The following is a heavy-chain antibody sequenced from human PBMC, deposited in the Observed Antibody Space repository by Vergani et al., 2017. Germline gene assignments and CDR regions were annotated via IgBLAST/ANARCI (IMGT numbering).Heavy chain of an antibody. J-gene: IGHJ2*01. D-gene: IGHD2-2*01. Sequence: QLQLQESGPGLVKPSETLSLTCTVSGGSISSGGYYWSWIRQHPGKGLEWIGYIYYSGSTYYNPSLKSRVTISVDTSKNQFSLKLSSVTAADTAVYYCARGGYCSSTSCSSYWYFDLWGRGTLVTVSS. CDR2: IYYSGST. CDR3: ARGGYCSSTSCSSYWYFDL. V-gene: IGHV4-31*03. CDR1: GGSISSGGYY.